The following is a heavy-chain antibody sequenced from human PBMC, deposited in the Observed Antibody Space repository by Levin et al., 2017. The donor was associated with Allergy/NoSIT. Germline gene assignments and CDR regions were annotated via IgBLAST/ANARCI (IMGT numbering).Heavy chain of an antibody. CDR1: GGSISSYY. Sequence: SETLSLTCTVSGGSISSYYWSWIRQPPGKGLEWIGYIYYSGSTNYNPSLKSRVTISVDTSKNQFSLKLSSVTAADTAVYYCARLNTYRGAFDYWGQGTLVTVSS. V-gene: IGHV4-59*08. CDR2: IYYSGST. D-gene: IGHD1-26*01. CDR3: ARLNTYRGAFDY. J-gene: IGHJ4*02.